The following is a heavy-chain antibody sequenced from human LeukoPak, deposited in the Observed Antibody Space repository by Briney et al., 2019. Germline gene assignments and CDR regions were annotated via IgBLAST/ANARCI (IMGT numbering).Heavy chain of an antibody. CDR3: ARNGGLRLGELSLGFDY. CDR1: GFTFSDYY. Sequence: GGSLRLSCAASGFTFSDYYMSWIRQAPGKGLKWVSVIYSGGSTYYADSVKGRFTIPRDNSKNTLYLQMNSLRAEDTAVYYCARNGGLRLGELSLGFDYWGQGTLVTVSS. D-gene: IGHD3-16*02. J-gene: IGHJ4*02. V-gene: IGHV3-53*01. CDR2: IYSGGST.